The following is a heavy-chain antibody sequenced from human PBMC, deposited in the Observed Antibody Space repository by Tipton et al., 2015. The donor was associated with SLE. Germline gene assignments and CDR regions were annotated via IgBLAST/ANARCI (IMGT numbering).Heavy chain of an antibody. CDR3: AKRSSGSL. CDR2: ISGSGGST. V-gene: IGHV3-23*01. Sequence: FLRLSCAASGFTVSSNYMSWVRQAPGKGLEWVSAISGSGGSTYYADSVKGRFTISRDNSKNTLYLQMNSLRAEDTAVYYCAKRSSGSLWGQGTLVTVSS. D-gene: IGHD1-26*01. CDR1: GFTVSSNY. J-gene: IGHJ4*02.